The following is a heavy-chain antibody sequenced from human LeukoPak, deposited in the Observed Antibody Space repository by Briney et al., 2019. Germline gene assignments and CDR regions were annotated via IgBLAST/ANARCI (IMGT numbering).Heavy chain of an antibody. CDR2: VSGSGGST. J-gene: IGHJ4*02. CDR3: ARSYGDYVFFY. D-gene: IGHD4-17*01. CDR1: GFTFSSYA. V-gene: IGHV3-23*01. Sequence: GGSLRLSCAASGFTFSSYAMSWVRQAPGKGLEWVSAVSGSGGSTYYADSVKGRFTISRDNSKNTLYLQMNGLRAEDTAVYYCARSYGDYVFFYWGQGTLVTVSS.